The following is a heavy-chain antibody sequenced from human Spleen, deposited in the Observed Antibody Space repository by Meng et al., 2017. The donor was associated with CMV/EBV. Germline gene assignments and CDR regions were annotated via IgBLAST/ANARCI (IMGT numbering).Heavy chain of an antibody. CDR2: IKGDGSST. V-gene: IGHV3-74*01. J-gene: IGHJ4*02. Sequence: GSLKISCAASGFTFSDHWMHWVRQDPEKGLVWVSRIKGDGSSTDYADSVKGRFTISRDNAKKTLYLQMNSLRVDDTAVFYCVRDGVGAPPFDYWGQGALVTVSS. CDR1: GFTFSDHW. CDR3: VRDGVGAPPFDY. D-gene: IGHD1-26*01.